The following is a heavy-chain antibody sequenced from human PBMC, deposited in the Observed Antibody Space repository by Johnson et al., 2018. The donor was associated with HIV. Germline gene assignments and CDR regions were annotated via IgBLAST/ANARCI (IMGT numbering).Heavy chain of an antibody. D-gene: IGHD5-18*01. Sequence: QMLLVESGGGVVQTGGSLRLSCAASGFTFSSYGMHWVRQAPGKGLEWVAFIRYDGSNKYYADSVKGRFTISRDNSENTLYLQMNSLRAEDTAVYYCARLPSGYSRDDLDIWGQGTMVTVSS. CDR2: IRYDGSNK. V-gene: IGHV3-30*02. CDR3: ARLPSGYSRDDLDI. CDR1: GFTFSSYG. J-gene: IGHJ3*02.